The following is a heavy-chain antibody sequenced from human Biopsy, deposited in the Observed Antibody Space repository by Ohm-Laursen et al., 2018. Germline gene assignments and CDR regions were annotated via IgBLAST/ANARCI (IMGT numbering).Heavy chain of an antibody. Sequence: SLRLSCAASGFTFSRHGMHWVRQAPGKGLEWVAVLWIDGSSKYYADSVKGRFTISRDNSKNTLYLQMNSLRAEDTAMYYCARPTNARAGGAPFDIWGQGTMVTVSS. CDR3: ARPTNARAGGAPFDI. V-gene: IGHV3-33*01. J-gene: IGHJ3*02. CDR2: LWIDGSSK. D-gene: IGHD2-8*01. CDR1: GFTFSRHG.